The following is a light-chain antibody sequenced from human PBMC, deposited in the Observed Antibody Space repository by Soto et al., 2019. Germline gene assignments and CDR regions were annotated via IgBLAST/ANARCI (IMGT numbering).Light chain of an antibody. J-gene: IGLJ1*01. CDR2: ANS. Sequence: QSPLTQPPSVSGPPRQGVTISCTGSSSNIGAHYDVHWYQQLPGTACKLLTYANSNRPSGVPDRFSGSKSGTSAALAITGLQAEDEADYYCQSYDNSLSVYVFGTGTKVTVL. CDR1: SSNIGAHYD. CDR3: QSYDNSLSVYV. V-gene: IGLV1-40*01.